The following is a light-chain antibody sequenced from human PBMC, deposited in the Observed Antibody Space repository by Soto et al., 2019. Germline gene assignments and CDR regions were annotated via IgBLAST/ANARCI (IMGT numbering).Light chain of an antibody. Sequence: DIVMTQSPDSLAVSLGERATINCKSSQNVLSSSNNKNYLAWYQQKLGQPPKLLIYWASTRESGVPDRFSGSGSGTDFTLTISSLQAEDVAVYYCHHYYSPPWTFCQGTKVEIK. J-gene: IGKJ1*01. CDR2: WAS. V-gene: IGKV4-1*01. CDR3: HHYYSPPWT. CDR1: QNVLSSSNNKNY.